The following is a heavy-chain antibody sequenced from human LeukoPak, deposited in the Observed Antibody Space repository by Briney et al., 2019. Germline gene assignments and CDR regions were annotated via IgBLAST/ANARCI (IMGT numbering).Heavy chain of an antibody. Sequence: GASVKVSCKASGGTFSSYAISWVRQAPGQGLEWMGGIIPIFGTANYAQKFQGRVTITADESTSTAYMELSSLRSEDTAVYYCARDETMQGVITNHAFDIWGQGTMVTVSS. CDR2: IIPIFGTA. D-gene: IGHD3-10*01. V-gene: IGHV1-69*13. CDR3: ARDETMQGVITNHAFDI. J-gene: IGHJ3*02. CDR1: GGTFSSYA.